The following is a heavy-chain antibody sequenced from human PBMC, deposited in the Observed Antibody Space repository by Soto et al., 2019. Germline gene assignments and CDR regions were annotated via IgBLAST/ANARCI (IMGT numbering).Heavy chain of an antibody. CDR3: ARGGIFWSASDAFDI. D-gene: IGHD3-3*01. CDR1: GYTFTSYD. CDR2: MNPNSGNT. Sequence: ASVKVSCKASGYTFTSYDINWVRRATGQGLEWMGWMNPNSGNTGYAQKFQGRVTMTRNTSISTAYMELSSLRSEDTAVYYCARGGIFWSASDAFDIWGQGTMVTVSS. J-gene: IGHJ3*02. V-gene: IGHV1-8*01.